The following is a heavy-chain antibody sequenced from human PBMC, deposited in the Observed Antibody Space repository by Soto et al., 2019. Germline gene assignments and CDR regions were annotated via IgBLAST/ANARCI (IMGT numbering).Heavy chain of an antibody. J-gene: IGHJ4*02. CDR3: ARWPQLEPRFDY. Sequence: QVQLQESGPGLVKPSQTLSLTCTVSGGSISSGGYYWSWIRQHPGKGLEWIGYIYYSGTTYYNPSLKSRVILSVDTSKNQFSLKLSSVTAADTAVYYCARWPQLEPRFDYWGQGTLVTVSS. D-gene: IGHD1-1*01. CDR1: GGSISSGGYY. CDR2: IYYSGTT. V-gene: IGHV4-31*03.